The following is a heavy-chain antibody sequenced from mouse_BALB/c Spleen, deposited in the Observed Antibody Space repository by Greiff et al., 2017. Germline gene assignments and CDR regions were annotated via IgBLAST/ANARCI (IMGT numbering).Heavy chain of an antibody. CDR1: GYTFTSYW. CDR3: ASSLLRLRGFAY. J-gene: IGHJ3*01. D-gene: IGHD1-2*01. CDR2: IFPGTGTT. V-gene: IGHV1S132*01. Sequence: VMLQQSGAELVKPGASVKLSCKTSGYTFTSYWIQWVKQRPGQGLGWIGEIFPGTGTTYYNEKFKGKATLTIDTSSSTAYMQLSSLTSEDSAVYFCASSLLRLRGFAYWGQGTLVTVSA.